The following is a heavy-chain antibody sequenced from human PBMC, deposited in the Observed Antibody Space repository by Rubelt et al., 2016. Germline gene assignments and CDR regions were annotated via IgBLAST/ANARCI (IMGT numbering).Heavy chain of an antibody. CDR1: GYSFTSNW. J-gene: IGHJ4*02. CDR2: IYPDDSDT. D-gene: IGHD1-26*01. V-gene: IGHV5-51*01. Sequence: PGESLKISCKDSGYSFTSNWIGWVRQVPGKGLEWMGIIYPDDSDTRYSPSFQGQVTISADKSSSTAFLEWCSLEASDSAIYYCAKQVPRITGIVGPIGVFDLWGQGSLVSVTS. CDR3: AKQVPRITGIVGPIGVFDL.